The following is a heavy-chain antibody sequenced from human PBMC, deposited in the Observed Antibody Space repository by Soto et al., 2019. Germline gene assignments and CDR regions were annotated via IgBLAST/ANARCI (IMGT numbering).Heavy chain of an antibody. CDR2: INHSGST. CDR3: ARRGSGIVTKHWFDT. J-gene: IGHJ5*02. V-gene: IGHV4-34*01. D-gene: IGHD3-22*01. Sequence: WETLSLSCALYGGCFSGYDCVWIRQPPGKGLEWIGEINHSGSTNYNPSLKSRVTISVDTSKNQFSLKLSSVTAADTAVYYCARRGSGIVTKHWFDTWGQGTLVTVSS. CDR1: GGCFSGYD.